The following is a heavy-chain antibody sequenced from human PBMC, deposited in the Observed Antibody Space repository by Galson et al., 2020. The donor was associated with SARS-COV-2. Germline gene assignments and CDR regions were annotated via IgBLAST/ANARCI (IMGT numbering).Heavy chain of an antibody. Sequence: GGSLRLSCTASGYTFSDYAIXXXRXXXXXGLEXXXXXXXXXXXXXXXDSVMGRFTISRDNSKNMAYLQMDSLRAEDTAVYYCGQYGQYMKDVWGQGTLVTVSS. J-gene: IGHJ4*02. CDR3: GQYGQYMKDV. D-gene: IGHD1-1*01. CDR2: XXXXXXXX. V-gene: IGHV3-23*01. CDR1: GYTFSDYA.